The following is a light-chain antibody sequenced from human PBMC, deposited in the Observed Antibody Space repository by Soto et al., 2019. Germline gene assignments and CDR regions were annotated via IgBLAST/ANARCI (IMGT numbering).Light chain of an antibody. Sequence: DIQMTQSPSSLSASVGDRVTFTCRASQSITSYLNWYQQKPGKDPKLLIYAASSLQSGVPSRFSGSRSGTDFSLLISSLQPEDFATYYCEHSYSTPLYTFGQGTKLEIK. CDR2: AAS. CDR1: QSITSY. CDR3: EHSYSTPLYT. V-gene: IGKV1-39*01. J-gene: IGKJ2*01.